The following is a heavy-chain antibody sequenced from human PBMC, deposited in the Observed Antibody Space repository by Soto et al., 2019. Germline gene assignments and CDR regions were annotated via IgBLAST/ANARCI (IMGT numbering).Heavy chain of an antibody. CDR1: GFMFSAYA. V-gene: IGHV3-30-3*01. CDR2: MSYDGTNT. J-gene: IGHJ4*01. CDR3: ARDPSPYTSGWYGIDF. D-gene: IGHD6-19*01. Sequence: PGGSLRLSCTASGFMFSAYAMLWVRQSPGKGLEWVAAMSYDGTNTYYADSVKGRFTISRDNSKNTQFLQMSSLTADDSAVYYCARDPSPYTSGWYGIDFWGLGTLVTVSS.